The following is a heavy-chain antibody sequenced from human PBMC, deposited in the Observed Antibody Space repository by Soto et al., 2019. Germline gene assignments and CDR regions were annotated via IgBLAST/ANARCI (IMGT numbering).Heavy chain of an antibody. CDR1: GYTFTGHY. D-gene: IGHD3-9*01. Sequence: GASVQVSCKASGYTFTGHYLHWLRQAPGQGLEWMGWINPNIGSTNYARKFQGWVTMTRDSSISTAYMELSKLTSHDTAVYYCARGRTFYDILTGYPDHFDFWGQGTLVTVSS. CDR2: INPNIGST. V-gene: IGHV1-2*04. J-gene: IGHJ4*02. CDR3: ARGRTFYDILTGYPDHFDF.